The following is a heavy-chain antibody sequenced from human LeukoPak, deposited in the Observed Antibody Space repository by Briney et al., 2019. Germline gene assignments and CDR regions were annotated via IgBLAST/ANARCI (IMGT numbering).Heavy chain of an antibody. V-gene: IGHV3-23*01. CDR3: AKDWEGRGVIIGDAFDI. J-gene: IGHJ3*02. CDR2: ISGSGGST. D-gene: IGHD3-10*01. Sequence: GGSLRLSCAASGFTFSSYAMSWVRQAPGKGLEWVSAISGSGGSTYYADSVKGRFTISSDNSKNTLYLQMNSLRAEDTAVYYCAKDWEGRGVIIGDAFDIWGQGTMVTVSS. CDR1: GFTFSSYA.